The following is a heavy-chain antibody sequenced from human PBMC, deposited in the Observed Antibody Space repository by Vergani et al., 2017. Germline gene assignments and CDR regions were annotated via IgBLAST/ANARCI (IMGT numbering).Heavy chain of an antibody. CDR1: GDSVSSNSAA. D-gene: IGHD3-3*01. CDR3: AKANRRYYDFWSGSYYMDV. CDR2: TYYRSKWYN. J-gene: IGHJ6*03. Sequence: QVQLQQSGPGLVKPSQTLSLTCAISGDSVSSNSAAWNWIRQSPSRGLEWLGRTYYRSKWYNDYAVSVKSRITINPDTSKNQFSLQLNSVTPEDTAVYYCAKANRRYYDFWSGSYYMDVWGKGTTVTVSS. V-gene: IGHV6-1*01.